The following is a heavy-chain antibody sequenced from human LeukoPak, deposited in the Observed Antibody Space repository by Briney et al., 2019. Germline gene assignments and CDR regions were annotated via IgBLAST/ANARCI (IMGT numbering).Heavy chain of an antibody. D-gene: IGHD3-16*01. J-gene: IGHJ5*02. CDR1: GYTFTSYG. V-gene: IGHV1-69*05. CDR3: ARYDHLYNWFDP. CDR2: IIPIFGTA. Sequence: ASVKVSCKASGYTFTSYGISWVRQAPGQGLEWMGGIIPIFGTAKYALKFQGRVTVTTDEATSTAYMELSSLRSEDTAVYYCARYDHLYNWFDPWGQETLVTVSS.